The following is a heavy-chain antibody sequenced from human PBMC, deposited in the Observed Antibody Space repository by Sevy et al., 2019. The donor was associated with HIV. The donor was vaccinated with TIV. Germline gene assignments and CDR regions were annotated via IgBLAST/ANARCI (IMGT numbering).Heavy chain of an antibody. CDR3: AKDIGSDYYESTGDAFDI. CDR1: GFTFSSYA. D-gene: IGHD3-22*01. J-gene: IGHJ3*02. Sequence: GGSLRLSCAASGFTFSSYAMTWVRQAPGKGLEWVSVISGSGGSTYYADSMEGRFTISRDNSKNTLYLQMNSLRAEDTAVYYCAKDIGSDYYESTGDAFDIWGQGTMVTVSS. CDR2: ISGSGGST. V-gene: IGHV3-23*01.